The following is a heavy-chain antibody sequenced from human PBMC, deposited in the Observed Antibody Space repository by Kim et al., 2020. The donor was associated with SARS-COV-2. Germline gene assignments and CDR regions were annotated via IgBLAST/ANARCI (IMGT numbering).Heavy chain of an antibody. CDR2: ISWNSGSI. D-gene: IGHD2-8*01. CDR1: GFTFGDYA. Sequence: GGSLRLSCAASGFTFGDYAMHWVRQAPGKGLEWVSGISWNSGSIGYADSVKGRFTISRDNAKNSLYLQMNSLRAEDTALYYCAKDISPRSNGYWYFDLWGRGTLVTVSS. V-gene: IGHV3-9*01. CDR3: AKDISPRSNGYWYFDL. J-gene: IGHJ2*01.